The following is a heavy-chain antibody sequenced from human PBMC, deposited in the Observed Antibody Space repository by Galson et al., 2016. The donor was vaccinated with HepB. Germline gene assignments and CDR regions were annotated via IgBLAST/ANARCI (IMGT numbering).Heavy chain of an antibody. Sequence: SETLSLTCAVYGGSFNGYYWSWIRQPPGKGLEWIGEINHSGSTNYNPSLKSRVTISVDTSKNQFFLKLSSVTAADTAVYYCASQYSSSSEGWCFDLCGRGTLVTVSS. CDR3: ASQYSSSSEGWCFDL. CDR2: INHSGST. CDR1: GGSFNGYY. D-gene: IGHD6-6*01. V-gene: IGHV4-34*01. J-gene: IGHJ2*01.